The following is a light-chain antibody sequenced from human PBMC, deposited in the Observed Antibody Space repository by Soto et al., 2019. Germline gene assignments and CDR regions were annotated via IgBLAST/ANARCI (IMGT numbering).Light chain of an antibody. V-gene: IGKV3-20*01. CDR3: QHYANSPYT. J-gene: IGKJ2*01. Sequence: EIVLTQSPGTLSLSPGERATLSCRASQSVTSSYLAWYQQKPGQAPRLLMYAASSRASGIADRFSGSGTGTDFTLTISRLEPEDFAVYFCQHYANSPYTFGQGTKLEIK. CDR1: QSVTSSY. CDR2: AAS.